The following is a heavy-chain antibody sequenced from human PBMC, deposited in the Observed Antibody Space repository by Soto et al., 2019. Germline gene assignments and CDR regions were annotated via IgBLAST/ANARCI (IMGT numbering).Heavy chain of an antibody. V-gene: IGHV2-5*01. CDR2: IYWNDDK. CDR1: GFSLSTSGVG. CDR3: AHTGVTYGDYGPSFDY. J-gene: IGHJ4*02. D-gene: IGHD4-17*01. Sequence: SGPTLVKPTQTLTLTCTFSGFSLSTSGVGVGWIRQPPGKALEWLALIYWNDDKRYSPSLKSRLTITKDTSKNQVVLTMTNMDPVDTATYYCAHTGVTYGDYGPSFDYWGQGTLVTVSS.